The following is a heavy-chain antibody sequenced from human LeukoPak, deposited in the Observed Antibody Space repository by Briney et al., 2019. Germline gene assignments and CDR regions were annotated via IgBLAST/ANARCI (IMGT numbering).Heavy chain of an antibody. Sequence: GGSLRLSCAASGFTFSSYAMSWVRQAPGKGLEWVSAISGSGGSTYYADSVKGRFTISRDNSKNTLYLQMNSLRAEDTAVYYCAKVIYGSGCYSIFGFDYWGQGTLVTVSS. CDR2: ISGSGGST. V-gene: IGHV3-23*01. J-gene: IGHJ4*02. CDR1: GFTFSSYA. D-gene: IGHD3-10*01. CDR3: AKVIYGSGCYSIFGFDY.